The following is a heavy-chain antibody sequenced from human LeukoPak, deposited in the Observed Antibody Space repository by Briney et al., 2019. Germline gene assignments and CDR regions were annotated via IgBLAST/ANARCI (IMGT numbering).Heavy chain of an antibody. D-gene: IGHD6-13*01. V-gene: IGHV1-8*01. CDR2: MNPNSGNT. J-gene: IGHJ4*02. Sequence: ASVKVSCKASGYTFTSYDINWVRQATGQGLEWMGWMNPNSGNTGYEQKFQGRVTMTRNTSISTAYMELSSLRSEDTAVYYCARVSIAAAGSWGQGTLVTVSS. CDR1: GYTFTSYD. CDR3: ARVSIAAAGS.